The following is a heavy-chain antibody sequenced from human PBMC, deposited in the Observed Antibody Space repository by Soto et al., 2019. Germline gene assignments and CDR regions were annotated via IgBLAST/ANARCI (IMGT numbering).Heavy chain of an antibody. J-gene: IGHJ4*02. Sequence: SETLSLTCIVSGGSITSYHWSWVRQPAGKGLEWIGRIYTSGSTNYNPSLKSRVTMSVDTSKNQFSLKLSSVTAADTAVYYCARACSSNSCYDVFDYWGQGTLVTVSS. CDR2: IYTSGST. CDR3: ARACSSNSCYDVFDY. D-gene: IGHD2-2*01. CDR1: GGSITSYH. V-gene: IGHV4-4*07.